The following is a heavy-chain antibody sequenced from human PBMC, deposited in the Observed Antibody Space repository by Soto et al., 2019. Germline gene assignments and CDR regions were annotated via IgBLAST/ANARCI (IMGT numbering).Heavy chain of an antibody. CDR1: GFTFSSYS. Sequence: GGSLRLSCAASGFTFSSYSMNWVRQAPGKGLEWVSSISSSNSYIYYADSVKGRFTISRDNAKNSLYLQMNSLRAEDTAVYYCARDLDYSNYFGGLGLNVPFDYWGQGTLVTVSS. J-gene: IGHJ4*02. CDR2: ISSSNSYI. D-gene: IGHD4-4*01. CDR3: ARDLDYSNYFGGLGLNVPFDY. V-gene: IGHV3-21*01.